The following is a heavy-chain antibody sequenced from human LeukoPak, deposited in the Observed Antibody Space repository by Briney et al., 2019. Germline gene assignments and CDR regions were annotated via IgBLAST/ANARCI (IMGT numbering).Heavy chain of an antibody. CDR1: GYTFTYYY. Sequence: ASVKVSCKASGYTFTYYYMHWVRQAPGQGLEWMGWINPNSGGTNYAQKFQGRVTMTRDTSISTAYMELSRLRSDDTAVYYCARDSSSWSYYFDYWGQGTLVTVSS. V-gene: IGHV1-2*02. J-gene: IGHJ4*02. D-gene: IGHD6-13*01. CDR3: ARDSSSWSYYFDY. CDR2: INPNSGGT.